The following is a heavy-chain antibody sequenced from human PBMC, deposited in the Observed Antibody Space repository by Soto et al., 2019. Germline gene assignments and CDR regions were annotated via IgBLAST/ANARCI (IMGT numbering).Heavy chain of an antibody. V-gene: IGHV4-30-2*01. J-gene: IGHJ4*02. D-gene: IGHD4-17*01. CDR1: GGSISSGGYS. CDR3: ARDSYGDYFDY. Sequence: SETLSLTCAVSGGSISSGGYSWSWIRQPPGKGLEWIGYIYHSGSTYYNPPLKSRVTISVDRSKNQFSLKLSSVTAADTAVYYCARDSYGDYFDYWGQGTLVTVSS. CDR2: IYHSGST.